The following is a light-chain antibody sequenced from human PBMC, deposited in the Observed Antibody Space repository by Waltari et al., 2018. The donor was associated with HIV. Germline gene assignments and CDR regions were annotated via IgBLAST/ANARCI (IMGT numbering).Light chain of an antibody. CDR3: ISYTSSGTLV. J-gene: IGLJ2*01. Sequence: QSALTQPASMSGSPGQSITISCTGTTSDLSDYYYVSWYQQHPGRAPKLIIYDVTKRPSGVSKRFSGSKSGSTASLTISGRQAEDEGDYSCISYTSSGTLVFGGGTKLTVL. V-gene: IGLV2-14*03. CDR2: DVT. CDR1: TSDLSDYYY.